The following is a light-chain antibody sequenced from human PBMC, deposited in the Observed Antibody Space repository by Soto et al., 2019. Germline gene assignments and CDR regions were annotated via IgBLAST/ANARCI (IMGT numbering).Light chain of an antibody. CDR3: QQYNKWPLT. Sequence: EIVMTQSPATLSVSPGERATLSCRASQSFRSNLAWYQQKPGQATRLLIYHASTRATGIPARFRGSGSGTEFSLTISSLQSEDFAVYYCQQYNKWPLTFGGGTKLEIK. CDR2: HAS. V-gene: IGKV3-15*01. J-gene: IGKJ4*01. CDR1: QSFRSN.